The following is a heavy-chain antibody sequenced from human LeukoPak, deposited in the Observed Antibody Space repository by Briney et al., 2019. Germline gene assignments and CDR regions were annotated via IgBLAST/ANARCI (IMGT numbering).Heavy chain of an antibody. CDR3: AKDPHYDFWSGPLDY. D-gene: IGHD3-3*01. CDR1: GFTVSSNY. V-gene: IGHV3-53*01. J-gene: IGHJ4*02. CDR2: IYSGGST. Sequence: PGGSLRLSCAASGFTVSSNYMSWVRQAPGKGLEWVSVIYSGGSTYYADSVKGRFTISRDNSKNTLYLQMNSLRAEDTAVYYCAKDPHYDFWSGPLDYWGQGTLVTVSS.